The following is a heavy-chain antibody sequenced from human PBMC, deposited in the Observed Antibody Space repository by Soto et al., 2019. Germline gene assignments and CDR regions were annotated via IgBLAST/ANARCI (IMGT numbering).Heavy chain of an antibody. CDR1: GYAFTTYG. J-gene: IGHJ4*02. CDR2: ISAHNGNT. Sequence: QVHLVQSGAEVKKPGASVKVSCKGSGYAFTTYGITWVRQAPGQGLEWMGWISAHNGNTNYAQKLQGRVTVTRDTATSTAYMELRSLRSDDTAVYYLARGRYGDYWGQGALVTVSS. D-gene: IGHD1-1*01. V-gene: IGHV1-18*01. CDR3: ARGRYGDY.